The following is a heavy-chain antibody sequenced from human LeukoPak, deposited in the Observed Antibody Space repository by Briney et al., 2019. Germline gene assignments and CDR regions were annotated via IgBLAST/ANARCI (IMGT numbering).Heavy chain of an antibody. CDR3: ASAYCSSTSCYPLNWFDP. D-gene: IGHD2-2*01. Sequence: VASVKVSCKASGYTFTGYYMHWVRQAPGQGLEWMGWINPNSGATNYAQKFQGRVTMTRDTSISTAYMELSRLRSDDTAVYYCASAYCSSTSCYPLNWFDPWGQGTLVTVSS. CDR2: INPNSGAT. J-gene: IGHJ5*02. V-gene: IGHV1-2*02. CDR1: GYTFTGYY.